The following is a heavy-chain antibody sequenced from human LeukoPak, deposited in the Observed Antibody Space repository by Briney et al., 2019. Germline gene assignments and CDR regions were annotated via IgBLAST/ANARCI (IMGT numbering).Heavy chain of an antibody. J-gene: IGHJ4*02. CDR1: GFTFSSYS. CDR2: ISSSSSYI. CDR3: ARVRATRTSPYYFDY. Sequence: PGGSLRLSCEASGFTFSSYSMNWVRQAPGKGLEWVSSISSSSSYIYYADSVKGRFTISRDNAKNSLYLLMNSLRAEDTAVYYCARVRATRTSPYYFDYWGQGTLVTVSS. V-gene: IGHV3-21*01. D-gene: IGHD1-1*01.